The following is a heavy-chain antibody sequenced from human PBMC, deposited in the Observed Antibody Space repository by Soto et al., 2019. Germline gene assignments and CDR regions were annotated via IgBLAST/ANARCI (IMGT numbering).Heavy chain of an antibody. CDR1: GFTFSSYA. V-gene: IGHV3-23*01. J-gene: IGHJ5*02. D-gene: IGHD1-1*01. CDR3: ATKGFDFDEQRFDP. Sequence: GGSLRLSCAASGFTFSSYAMSWVRQAPGKGLEWVSAISGSGGSTYYADSVKGRFTISRDNSKNTLYLQMNSLRAADTAVYYCATKGFDFDEQRFDPWGQGTLVTVSS. CDR2: ISGSGGST.